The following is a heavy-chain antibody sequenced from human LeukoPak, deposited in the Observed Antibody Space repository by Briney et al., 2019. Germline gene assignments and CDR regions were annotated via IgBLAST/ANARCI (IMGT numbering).Heavy chain of an antibody. CDR2: ISGSGGST. Sequence: GGSLRLSCAASGFSVRTTYMSWVRQAPGKGLEWVSAISGSGGSTYYADSVKGRFTISRDNSKNTLYLQMNSLRAEDTAVYYCAKARSSPGYWGQGTLVTVSS. CDR1: GFSVRTTY. D-gene: IGHD2-15*01. J-gene: IGHJ4*02. CDR3: AKARSSPGY. V-gene: IGHV3-23*01.